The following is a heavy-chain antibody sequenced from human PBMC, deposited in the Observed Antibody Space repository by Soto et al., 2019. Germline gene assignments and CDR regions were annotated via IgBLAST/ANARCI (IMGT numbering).Heavy chain of an antibody. D-gene: IGHD6-19*01. CDR1: GGSISSGGYY. J-gene: IGHJ4*02. Sequence: SETPSLTCRVSGGSISSGGYYWSWIRQHPGKGLEWIGYIYYSGSTYYNTSLKSRVTISVDTSKNQFSLKLSSVTAADTAVYYCARGRGYRSGWLPDYWGQGTLVTVSS. CDR2: IYYSGST. V-gene: IGHV4-31*03. CDR3: ARGRGYRSGWLPDY.